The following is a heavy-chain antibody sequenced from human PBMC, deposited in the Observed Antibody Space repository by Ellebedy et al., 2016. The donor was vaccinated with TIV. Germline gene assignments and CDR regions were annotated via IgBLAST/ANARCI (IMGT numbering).Heavy chain of an antibody. CDR2: ISAYNGNT. D-gene: IGHD2-2*01. CDR3: ARYCNSTTCPNWFDP. CDR1: GYTFTSYG. V-gene: IGHV1-18*04. Sequence: AASVKVSCKTSGYTFTSYGIRWVRQAPGQGLEWMGWISAYNGNTNYAQMLQGRVTMTTDTFTSTAYMELRSLRSDDTAVYYCARYCNSTTCPNWFDPWGQGTLVTVSS. J-gene: IGHJ5*02.